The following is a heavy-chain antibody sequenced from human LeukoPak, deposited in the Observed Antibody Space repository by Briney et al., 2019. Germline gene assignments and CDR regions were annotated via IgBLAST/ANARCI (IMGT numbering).Heavy chain of an antibody. V-gene: IGHV4-39*01. D-gene: IGHD2-21*02. CDR2: ISYSGNT. CDR1: SASISSSSYY. CDR3: ASMVGDVTAFDH. J-gene: IGHJ4*02. Sequence: SETLSLTCTVSSASISSSSYYWRWIRQPPGKGLEWIGSISYSGNTYYNPSLKSRVTMSVDTSKNQFSLKLTSVTATDTSVYYCASMVGDVTAFDHWGQGTLVTVSS.